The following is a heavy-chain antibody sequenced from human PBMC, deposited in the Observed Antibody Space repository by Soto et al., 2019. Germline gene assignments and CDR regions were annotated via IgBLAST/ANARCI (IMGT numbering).Heavy chain of an antibody. CDR1: GGSVSSGSYY. V-gene: IGHV4-61*01. D-gene: IGHD3-10*01. J-gene: IGHJ4*02. Sequence: SETLSLTCTVSGGSVSSGSYYWSWIRQPPGKGLEWIGYIYYSGSTNYNPSLKSRVTISVDTSKNQFSLKLSSVTAADTAVYYCARGNYGSTFDYWGQGTLVTVSS. CDR2: IYYSGST. CDR3: ARGNYGSTFDY.